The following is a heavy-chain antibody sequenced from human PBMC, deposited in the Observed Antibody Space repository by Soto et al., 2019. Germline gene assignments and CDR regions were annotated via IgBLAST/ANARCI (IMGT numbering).Heavy chain of an antibody. CDR2: ITNIDSSK. CDR3: ARRGGDQSLNY. CDR1: GFTFSDFY. J-gene: IGHJ4*02. Sequence: QVQLVESGGGLVKPGGSLRLSCAASGFTFSDFYMIWIRQAPGKGLEWVSHITNIDSSKYYADSVRSRFTISRDNDKKTLYLQMNNLRAEDPAVYYCARRGGDQSLNYWGQGTLVTVSS. V-gene: IGHV3-11*01. D-gene: IGHD3-16*02.